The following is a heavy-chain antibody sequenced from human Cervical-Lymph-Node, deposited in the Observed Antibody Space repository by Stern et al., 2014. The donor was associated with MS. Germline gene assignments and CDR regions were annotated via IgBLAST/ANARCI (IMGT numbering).Heavy chain of an antibody. CDR1: GFTFRNAW. CDR2: IKSKTDGGTT. CDR3: TTLDRSYPYYYYGMDV. J-gene: IGHJ6*02. V-gene: IGHV3-15*01. Sequence: EVQLVESGGGLVKPGGSLRLSCAASGFTFRNAWMTWIRQAPGTGLGWVGRIKSKTDGGTTDYAAPVKGRFTISRDDSKNTLYLQMNSLKTEDTAVYYCTTLDRSYPYYYYGMDVWGQGTTVTVSS. D-gene: IGHD1-26*01.